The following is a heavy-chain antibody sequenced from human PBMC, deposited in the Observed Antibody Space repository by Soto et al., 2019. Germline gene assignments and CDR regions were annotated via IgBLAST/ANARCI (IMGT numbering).Heavy chain of an antibody. Sequence: PSETLSLTCTVSGASITTYYCSWIRQPPGKGLEWIGYIYYSGSTNYNPSLKSRVTISVDTSKNQFSLKLSSVTAADTAVYYCARAPRGNYGYPSYFDYWGQGTLVTVSS. CDR1: GASITTYY. V-gene: IGHV4-59*01. D-gene: IGHD3-10*01. J-gene: IGHJ4*02. CDR3: ARAPRGNYGYPSYFDY. CDR2: IYYSGST.